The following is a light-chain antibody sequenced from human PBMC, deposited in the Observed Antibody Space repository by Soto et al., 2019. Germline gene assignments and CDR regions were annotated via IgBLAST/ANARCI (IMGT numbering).Light chain of an antibody. Sequence: DRQMTQSPSTLSASVVDGVAIACRASQSISSWLACYQQKPGKAPKALIYDASTLRSGVPSRFSGGGSGTEFTLTISSLQPDDFATYYCQQYNTYSTFGQGTRLEIK. CDR1: QSISSW. CDR3: QQYNTYST. CDR2: DAS. J-gene: IGKJ5*01. V-gene: IGKV1-5*01.